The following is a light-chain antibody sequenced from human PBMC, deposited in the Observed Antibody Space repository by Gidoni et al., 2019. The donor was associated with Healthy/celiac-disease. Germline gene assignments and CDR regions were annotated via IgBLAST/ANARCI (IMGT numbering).Light chain of an antibody. V-gene: IGKV3-11*01. J-gene: IGKJ1*01. CDR1: QRVSSY. CDR2: DAS. CDR3: QQRSNWPPWT. Sequence: IVFTQSPATLSCSPGESATLSGRASQRVSSYLAWYQQKPGQAPRLLSYDASNRATGVPARFSGSGSGTDFTLTISSLEPEDFAVYYCQQRSNWPPWTFGQGTKVEIK.